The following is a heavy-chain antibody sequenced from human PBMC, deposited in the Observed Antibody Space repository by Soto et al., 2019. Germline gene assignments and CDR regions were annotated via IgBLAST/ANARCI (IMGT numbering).Heavy chain of an antibody. V-gene: IGHV4-39*01. Sequence: SETLSLTCTVSGGSISSNNYYWGWVRQPPGKRLEWIGSIHYSGTSYYNPSLKSRVTISVDTSKNQFSLKLPSVTAADTALYYCARHDSSGYYYYIHSWGQGTLVTVS. J-gene: IGHJ4*02. CDR3: ARHDSSGYYYYIHS. D-gene: IGHD3-22*01. CDR1: GGSISSNNYY. CDR2: IHYSGTS.